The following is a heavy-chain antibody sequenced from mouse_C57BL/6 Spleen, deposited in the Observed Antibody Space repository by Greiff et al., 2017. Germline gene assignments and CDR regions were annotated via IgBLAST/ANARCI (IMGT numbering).Heavy chain of an antibody. J-gene: IGHJ1*03. CDR1: GYAFSSSW. V-gene: IGHV1-82*01. CDR3: AREGGNYPYWYFDV. CDR2: IYPGDGDT. Sequence: VQLVESGPELVKPGASVKISCKASGYAFSSSWMNWVKQRPGKGLEWIGRIYPGDGDTNYNGKFKGKATLTADKSSSTAYMQLSSLTSEDSAVYFCAREGGNYPYWYFDVWGTGTTVTVSS. D-gene: IGHD2-1*01.